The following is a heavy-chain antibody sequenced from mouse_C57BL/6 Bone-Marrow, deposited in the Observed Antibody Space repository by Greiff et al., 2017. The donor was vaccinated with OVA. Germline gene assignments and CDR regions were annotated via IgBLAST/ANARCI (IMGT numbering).Heavy chain of an antibody. V-gene: IGHV1-18*01. CDR1: GYTFTDYN. J-gene: IGHJ2*01. Sequence: VQLQQSGPELVKPGASVKIPCKASGYTFTDYNMDWVKQSRGKSLEWIGDINPNNGGTIYNQKFKGKATLTVDKSSSTAYMELRSLTSEDTAVYYCARPYYGKRWYFDDWGQGTTLTVSS. CDR2: INPNNGGT. D-gene: IGHD2-10*01. CDR3: ARPYYGKRWYFDD.